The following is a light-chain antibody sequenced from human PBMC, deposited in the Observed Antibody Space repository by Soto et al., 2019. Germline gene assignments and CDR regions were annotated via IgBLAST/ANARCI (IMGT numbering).Light chain of an antibody. CDR2: GTS. Sequence: EVVLTQSPGTLSLSPGETATLSCRASQTVHVSYLAWYQQKPGQAPSLLIYGTSSRATGIPDRFSGSGSGTDFTLNISRREPEDFAIYYCQQDGIAPLALTFGGGTKVDIK. CDR3: QQDGIAPLALT. CDR1: QTVHVSY. V-gene: IGKV3-20*01. J-gene: IGKJ4*01.